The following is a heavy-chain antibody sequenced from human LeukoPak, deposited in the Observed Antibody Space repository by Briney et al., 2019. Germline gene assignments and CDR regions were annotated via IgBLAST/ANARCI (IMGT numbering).Heavy chain of an antibody. V-gene: IGHV5-51*01. CDR2: IYPGDSDT. J-gene: IGHJ4*02. D-gene: IGHD1-26*01. CDR1: GCGFTSYW. CDR3: ARLMPQWGLDY. Sequence: GEALKISCKGPGCGFTSYWIGWVRQKPGKGLEWMGIIYPGDSDTRYSPSFQGQVTISADNSISTAYLQWSSLKASDTAMYYCARLMPQWGLDYWGQGTLVTVSS.